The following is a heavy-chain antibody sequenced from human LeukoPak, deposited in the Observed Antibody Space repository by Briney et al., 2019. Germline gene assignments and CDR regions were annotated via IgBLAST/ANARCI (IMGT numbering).Heavy chain of an antibody. V-gene: IGHV4-59*04. CDR1: GGSISSYY. D-gene: IGHD3-9*01. CDR3: ASHLTGYWSDY. J-gene: IGHJ4*02. Sequence: PSETLSLTCTVSGGSISSYYWSWIRQPPGKGLEWIGYIYYSGSTYYNPSLKSRVTISVDTSKNQFSLKLSSVTAADTAVYYCASHLTGYWSDYWGQGTLVTVSS. CDR2: IYYSGST.